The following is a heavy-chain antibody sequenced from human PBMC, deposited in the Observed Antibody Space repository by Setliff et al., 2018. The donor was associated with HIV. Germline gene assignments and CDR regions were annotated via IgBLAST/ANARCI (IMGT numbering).Heavy chain of an antibody. V-gene: IGHV4-61*09. CDR2: IYTSGST. D-gene: IGHD3-10*01. CDR3: ARDVGYYGSGSQP. J-gene: IGHJ5*02. CDR1: GGSISSGSDY. Sequence: SETLSLPCTVSGGSISSGSDYWSLIRQPAGKGLEWIGHIYTSGSTNYNPSLKSRVTISVDTSKNQFSLKLSSVTAADTAVYYCARDVGYYGSGSQPWGQGTLVTVSS.